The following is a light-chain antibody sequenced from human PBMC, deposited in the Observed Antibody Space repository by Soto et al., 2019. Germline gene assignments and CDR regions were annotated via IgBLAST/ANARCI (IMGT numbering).Light chain of an antibody. CDR2: NNN. CDR1: SSNIGRNT. CDR3: AAWDDSLNGPV. V-gene: IGLV1-44*01. J-gene: IGLJ2*01. Sequence: QSVLAQPPSASGTPGQRVTISCSGSSSNIGRNTVNWYQQLPETAPKLLIYNNNQRPSGVPDRFSGSKSGTSASLAISGLQSEDEADYYCAAWDDSLNGPVFGGGTKRPS.